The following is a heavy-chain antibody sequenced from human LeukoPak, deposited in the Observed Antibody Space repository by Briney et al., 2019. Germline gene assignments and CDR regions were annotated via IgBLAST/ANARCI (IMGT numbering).Heavy chain of an antibody. V-gene: IGHV1-18*01. CDR3: ARDLDWVFDF. CDR1: GYTFTSYG. CDR2: ISGYNGNT. Sequence: ASVKVSCKASGYTFTSYGFSWVRQAPGQGLEWMGWISGYNGNTKYAQELQGRVTMTTDTSTSTAYMELRSLRSDDTAVYYCARDLDWVFDFWGQGTLVIVSS. J-gene: IGHJ4*02. D-gene: IGHD3-9*01.